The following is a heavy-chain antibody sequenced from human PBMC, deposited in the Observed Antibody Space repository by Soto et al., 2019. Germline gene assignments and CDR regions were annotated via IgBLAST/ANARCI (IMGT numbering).Heavy chain of an antibody. CDR2: ITDTGGDT. J-gene: IGHJ4*02. D-gene: IGHD3-10*01. CDR1: GFTFRTYA. Sequence: EVQLLESGGDLVQPGGSLRLSCAASGFTFRTYAMSWVRQAPGKGLEWVSTITDTGGDTKYADSVRGRFTMSRDNSKKTLYLQMNSLRVEDSALYYCARGSTDSYPGSRIFDFWGRGTLVTVSS. V-gene: IGHV3-23*01. CDR3: ARGSTDSYPGSRIFDF.